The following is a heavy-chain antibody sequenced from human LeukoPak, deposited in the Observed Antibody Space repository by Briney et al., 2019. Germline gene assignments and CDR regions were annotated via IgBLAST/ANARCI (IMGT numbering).Heavy chain of an antibody. Sequence: PSQTLSLTLSVSCVSISSGHYYWSWLRQPPGKGLEWIGYIYYSGSTYYNPTLKSRVTISVDTSKKQFSLKLSSVTAADTAVYYCARDLSYDFWSGSPRYFDLWGRGTLVTVSS. CDR2: IYYSGST. CDR3: ARDLSYDFWSGSPRYFDL. D-gene: IGHD3-3*01. CDR1: CVSISSGHYY. J-gene: IGHJ2*01. V-gene: IGHV4-30-4*08.